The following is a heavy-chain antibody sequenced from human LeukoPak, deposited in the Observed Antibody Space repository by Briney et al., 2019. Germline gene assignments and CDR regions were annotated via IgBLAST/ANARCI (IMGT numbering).Heavy chain of an antibody. Sequence: GGSLRLSCAASGFTFSSYEMNWVRQAPGKGLEWVSYISSSGSTIYYADSVKGRFPISRDNAKNSLYLQMNSLRAEDTALYYCATNSGWYGVSWGQGTLVTVSS. CDR3: ATNSGWYGVS. D-gene: IGHD6-19*01. CDR1: GFTFSSYE. CDR2: ISSSGSTI. V-gene: IGHV3-48*03. J-gene: IGHJ4*02.